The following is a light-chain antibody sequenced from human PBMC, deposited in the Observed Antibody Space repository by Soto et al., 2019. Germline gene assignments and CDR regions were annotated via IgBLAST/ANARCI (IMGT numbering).Light chain of an antibody. V-gene: IGKV3-15*01. CDR2: GAS. Sequence: EIVMTQSPGTLSVSPGERATLSCRPSQSVSSNLAWYQQKPGQAPRLLIYGASNRATSIPARFSGSRSGTDGALPLSSLQYEDVAVYYCQQYNNWPRTFGEGPKVEIK. J-gene: IGKJ1*01. CDR1: QSVSSN. CDR3: QQYNNWPRT.